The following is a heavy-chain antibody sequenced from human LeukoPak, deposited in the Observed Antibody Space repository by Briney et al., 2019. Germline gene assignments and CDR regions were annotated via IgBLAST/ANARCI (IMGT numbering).Heavy chain of an antibody. CDR1: GFTFSTYA. Sequence: PGGSLRLSCAASGFTFSTYAMSWVRQTPGKGLEWVAAISGSNPGTYHANSVKGRFTISRDNSKNTLHLQMSGLRAEGTARYYCAKAPVGHCSGAFCYHFDSWGQGTLVTVSS. CDR2: ISGSNPGT. J-gene: IGHJ4*02. V-gene: IGHV3-23*01. D-gene: IGHD2-15*01. CDR3: AKAPVGHCSGAFCYHFDS.